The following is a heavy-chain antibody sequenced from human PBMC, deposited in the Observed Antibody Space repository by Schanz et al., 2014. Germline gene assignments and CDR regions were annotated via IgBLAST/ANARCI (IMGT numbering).Heavy chain of an antibody. CDR3: ARDGRPPFYGSGEHDY. J-gene: IGHJ4*02. CDR1: GITLSGYG. Sequence: QVQLVESGGGVVQPGRSLRLSCAASGITLSGYGLHWVRQAPGKGLEWVGFISFDGRNTGYAHSVKGRFTISRDNSKNTLYLEMNSLRAGDTAVYYCARDGRPPFYGSGEHDYWGQGTLVTVSA. D-gene: IGHD3-10*01. CDR2: ISFDGRNT. V-gene: IGHV3-30*03.